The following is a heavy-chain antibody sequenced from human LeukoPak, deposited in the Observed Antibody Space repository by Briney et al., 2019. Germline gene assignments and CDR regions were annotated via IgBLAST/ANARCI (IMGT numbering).Heavy chain of an antibody. Sequence: SETLSLTCTVSGGSLSSYYWSWIRQPPGKGLEWIGYIYYSGSTNYNPSLKSRVTISVDTSKNQFSLKLSSVTAADTAVYYCAREAPIKNYYGMDVWGQGTTVTVSS. CDR2: IYYSGST. J-gene: IGHJ6*02. CDR1: GGSLSSYY. V-gene: IGHV4-59*01. D-gene: IGHD3-9*01. CDR3: AREAPIKNYYGMDV.